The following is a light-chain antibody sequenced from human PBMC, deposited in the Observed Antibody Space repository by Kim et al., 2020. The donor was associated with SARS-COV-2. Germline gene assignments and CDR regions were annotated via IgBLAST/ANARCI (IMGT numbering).Light chain of an antibody. CDR1: QVITNAY. J-gene: IGKJ4*01. CDR3: QQHATSPLT. Sequence: EIVLTQSPGTLSLSPGERVTLSCRASQVITNAYLAWYQQKPGQAPRLLMYDVSTRATGIPNRFSGRGSGTDFTLTINRLEPEDFAVYYCQQHATSPLTFGGGTKVDIK. V-gene: IGKV3-20*01. CDR2: DVS.